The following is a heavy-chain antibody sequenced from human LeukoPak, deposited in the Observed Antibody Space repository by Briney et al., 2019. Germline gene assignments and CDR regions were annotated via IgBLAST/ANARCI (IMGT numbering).Heavy chain of an antibody. CDR2: IYYSGST. J-gene: IGHJ4*02. CDR1: GGSIRSSSYY. V-gene: IGHV4-39*07. Sequence: PSETLSLTCTVSGGSIRSSSYYWGWIRQPPGKGLEWIGSIYYSGSTYYNPSLKSRVTISVDTSKNQFSLKLSSVTAADTAVYYCARVRGVWVGYSSGWYNYWGQGTLVTVSS. D-gene: IGHD6-19*01. CDR3: ARVRGVWVGYSSGWYNY.